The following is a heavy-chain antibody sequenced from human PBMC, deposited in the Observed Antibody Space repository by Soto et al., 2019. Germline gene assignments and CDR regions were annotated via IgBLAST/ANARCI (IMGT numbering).Heavy chain of an antibody. J-gene: IGHJ4*02. CDR2: ISGDGINT. D-gene: IGHD1-26*01. CDR1: GFNFGFFV. Sequence: GGFLRLSCAASGFNFGFFVMHWVRQAPGKGLEWVAFISGDGINTQYADSVRGRFTLSRDYSRKTMYLQMDSPRDEDTALYYCARGNLSFDFDSWGLGTLVTV. CDR3: ARGNLSFDFDS. V-gene: IGHV3-30*03.